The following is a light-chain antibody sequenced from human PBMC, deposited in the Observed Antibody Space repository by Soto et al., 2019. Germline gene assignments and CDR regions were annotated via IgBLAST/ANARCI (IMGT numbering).Light chain of an antibody. CDR1: SSDVGSYNY. V-gene: IGLV2-14*01. Sequence: ALTQPASVSGSPGQAITISCTGTSSDVGSYNYVSWYQQHPGKAPKLMIYEVSNRPSGVSSRFSGSKSGNTASLTISGLQAEDEADYYCSSYTSSSTLFGTGTKVTVL. J-gene: IGLJ1*01. CDR2: EVS. CDR3: SSYTSSSTL.